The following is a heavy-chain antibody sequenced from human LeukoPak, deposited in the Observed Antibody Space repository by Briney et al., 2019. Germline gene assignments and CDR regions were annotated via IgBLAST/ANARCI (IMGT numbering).Heavy chain of an antibody. J-gene: IGHJ5*02. CDR3: ARDRSIAARRGWFDP. D-gene: IGHD6-6*01. V-gene: IGHV1-3*01. CDR2: VNVYNGNT. Sequence: HGASVKVSCKASGYSFTNHPMHWVRQAPGQRLEWMGWVNVYNGNTKYSPKFQGRVTISSDTSANTVYMELSSLRSEDTAVYYCARDRSIAARRGWFDPWGQGTLVTVSS. CDR1: GYSFTNHP.